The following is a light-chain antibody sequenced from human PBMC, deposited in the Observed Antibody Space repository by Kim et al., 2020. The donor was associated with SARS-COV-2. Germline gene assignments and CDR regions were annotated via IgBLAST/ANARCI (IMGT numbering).Light chain of an antibody. J-gene: IGKJ4*01. V-gene: IGKV1-6*01. Sequence: AIQMTQSPSSLSASVGDRVTITCRASQGIRNDLGWYQQKPGRAPNLLIYATSTLQSGVPSRFSGSGSGTDFTLTISSLQPEDVATYYCLQEYDYQLTFGGGTKVDIK. CDR1: QGIRND. CDR2: ATS. CDR3: LQEYDYQLT.